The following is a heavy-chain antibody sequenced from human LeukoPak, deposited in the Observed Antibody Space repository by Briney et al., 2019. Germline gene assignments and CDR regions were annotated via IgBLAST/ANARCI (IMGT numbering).Heavy chain of an antibody. D-gene: IGHD3-3*01. Sequence: GASVKVSCKASGYTFTGYYMHWVRQAPGQGLEWMGWINPNSGGTNHAQKFQGRVTMTRDTSISTAYMELSRLRSDDTAVYYCARDRSNYDFWSGYSADYYYYYMDVWGKGTTVTVSS. CDR3: ARDRSNYDFWSGYSADYYYYYMDV. J-gene: IGHJ6*03. CDR2: INPNSGGT. V-gene: IGHV1-2*02. CDR1: GYTFTGYY.